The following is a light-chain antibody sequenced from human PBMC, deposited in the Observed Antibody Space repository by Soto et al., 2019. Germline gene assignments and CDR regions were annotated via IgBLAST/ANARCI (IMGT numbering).Light chain of an antibody. CDR1: SRDGGGYNY. J-gene: IGLJ1*01. V-gene: IGLV2-14*01. Sequence: SLLTQPASLSWAPGPAITISCTGTSRDGGGYNYVSWYQQHPGKAPKLMIYDVSNRPSGVSNRFSGSKSGNTASLTISGLQAEDEADYYCSSYTSSSTLNVFGTGTKVTVL. CDR2: DVS. CDR3: SSYTSSSTLNV.